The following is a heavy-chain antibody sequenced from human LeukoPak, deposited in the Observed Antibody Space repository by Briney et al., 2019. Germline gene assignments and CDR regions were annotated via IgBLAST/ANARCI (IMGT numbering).Heavy chain of an antibody. Sequence: ASETLSLTCTVSGGSISSITYYWGWIRQPPGKGLEWIGSIYYSGSNYYNPSLKSRVTISVDTSKNQFSLKLSSVTAADTAVYYCASGRYYGSGSQYNWFDPWGQGTLVTVSS. CDR2: IYYSGSN. CDR1: GGSISSITYY. CDR3: ASGRYYGSGSQYNWFDP. V-gene: IGHV4-39*01. J-gene: IGHJ5*02. D-gene: IGHD3-10*01.